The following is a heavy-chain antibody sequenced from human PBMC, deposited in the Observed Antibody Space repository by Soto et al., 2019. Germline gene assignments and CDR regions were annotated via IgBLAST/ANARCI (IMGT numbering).Heavy chain of an antibody. D-gene: IGHD1-1*01. CDR2: RSHSGGT. J-gene: IGHJ3*02. CDR1: GGFVSSGSYY. V-gene: IGHV4-34*01. CDR3: ARVERGTATTVVDAFDI. Sequence: QVQLQQRGAGLLKPSETLSLTCAVYGGFVSSGSYYWSWIRQPPGKGLEWSGERSHSGGTHFNPSLKSRVNTSVDTSKNQFSLKMSSVTAADTALYYCARVERGTATTVVDAFDIWGPGTMVTVSS.